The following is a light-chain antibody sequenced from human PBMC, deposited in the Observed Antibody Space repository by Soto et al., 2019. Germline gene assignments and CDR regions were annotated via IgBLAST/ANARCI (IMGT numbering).Light chain of an antibody. CDR2: GAS. J-gene: IGKJ5*01. CDR3: QQYDSSPFT. CDR1: QSVSSSY. Sequence: EIVLTQSPGTLSLSPGERATLSCRASQSVSSSYLAWYQQKPGQAPRLLIYGASRRATGVPDRFSGSGSGTDFTLTSSGLEPEDFAVYYCQQYDSSPFTFGQGTRLDIK. V-gene: IGKV3-20*01.